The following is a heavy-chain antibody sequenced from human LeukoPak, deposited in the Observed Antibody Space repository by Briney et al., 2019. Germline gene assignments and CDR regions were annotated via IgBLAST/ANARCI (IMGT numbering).Heavy chain of an antibody. D-gene: IGHD3-10*01. CDR2: ISSSGSTI. CDR1: GFTSSDYY. V-gene: IGHV3-11*01. Sequence: GGSLRLSCAASGFTSSDYYMSWIRQAPGRGLEWVSYISSSGSTIYYADSVKGRFTISRDNAKNSLYLQMNSLRAEDTAVYYCARERDYYGSESYYLKGGQGTLVTVSS. J-gene: IGHJ4*02. CDR3: ARERDYYGSESYYLK.